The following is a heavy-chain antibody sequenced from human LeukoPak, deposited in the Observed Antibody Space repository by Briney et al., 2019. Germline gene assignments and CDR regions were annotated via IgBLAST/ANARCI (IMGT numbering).Heavy chain of an antibody. CDR2: TYYRSKWYN. CDR3: ARAGTSSSWYKNWFDP. D-gene: IGHD6-13*01. V-gene: IGHV6-1*01. J-gene: IGHJ5*02. Sequence: SQTLSLTCAISGDSVSSNSAAWNWIRQSPSRGLEWLGRTYYRSKWYNDYAVSVKSRITINPDTSKNQFSLQLNSVTPEDTAVYYCARAGTSSSWYKNWFDPWGQGTLVTVSS. CDR1: GDSVSSNSAA.